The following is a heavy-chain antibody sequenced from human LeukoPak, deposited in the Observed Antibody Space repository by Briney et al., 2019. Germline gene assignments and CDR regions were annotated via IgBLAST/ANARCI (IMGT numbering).Heavy chain of an antibody. J-gene: IGHJ4*02. CDR1: GGSISSYY. D-gene: IGHD6-19*01. Sequence: SETLSLTCTVSGGSISSYYWSWIRQPPGKGLEYIGYIYYSGSTNYSPSLKSRVTMSVDTSKSQFSLKLSSVTAADTAVYYCARDGGYSSHDYWGQGTLVTVSS. CDR2: IYYSGST. CDR3: ARDGGYSSHDY. V-gene: IGHV4-59*12.